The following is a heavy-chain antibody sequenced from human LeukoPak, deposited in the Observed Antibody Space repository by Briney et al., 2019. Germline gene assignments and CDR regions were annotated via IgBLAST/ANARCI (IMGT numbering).Heavy chain of an antibody. CDR2: FDPEDDET. D-gene: IGHD3-22*01. J-gene: IGHJ4*02. CDR3: ATAEYYDSSGYYYFDY. Sequence: VASVKVSCKVSGYTLTELSMHWVRQAPGKGLEWMGGFDPEDDETIYAQKFQGRVTMTEDTSTDTAYMELSSLRSEDTAVYYCATAEYYDSSGYYYFDYWGQGTLVTVSS. V-gene: IGHV1-24*01. CDR1: GYTLTELS.